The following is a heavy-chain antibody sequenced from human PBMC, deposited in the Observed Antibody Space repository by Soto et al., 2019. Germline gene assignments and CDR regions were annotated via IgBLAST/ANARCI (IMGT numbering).Heavy chain of an antibody. CDR2: IKSKTDGGTT. V-gene: IGHV3-15*01. Sequence: PGGSLRLSXAASGFTFSNAWMSWVRQAPGKGLEWVGRIKSKTDGGTTDYAAPVKGRFTISRDDSKNTLYLQMNSLKTEDTAVYYCTTTYCTNGVCYRDYWGQGTLVTVSS. J-gene: IGHJ4*02. D-gene: IGHD2-8*01. CDR3: TTTYCTNGVCYRDY. CDR1: GFTFSNAW.